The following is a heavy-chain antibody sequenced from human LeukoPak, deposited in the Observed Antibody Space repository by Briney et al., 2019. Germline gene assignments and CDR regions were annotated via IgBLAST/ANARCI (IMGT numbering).Heavy chain of an antibody. CDR3: ARVLNVPKFIDS. J-gene: IGHJ4*02. V-gene: IGHV4-38-2*02. Sequence: PSETLSLTCTVSGSSFYLSYYWAWLRQAPGRGLEWIGTVFQGGKTFYNASLESRVTISQDTSNNRFFLNLTAMTAADTALYFCARVLNVPKFIDSWGQGTLVTVSS. D-gene: IGHD3-10*02. CDR1: GSSFYLSYY. CDR2: VFQGGKT.